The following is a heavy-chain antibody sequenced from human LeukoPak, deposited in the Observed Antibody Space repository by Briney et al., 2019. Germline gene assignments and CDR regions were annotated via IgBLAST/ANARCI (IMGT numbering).Heavy chain of an antibody. D-gene: IGHD3-22*01. CDR1: GFTFSSYA. J-gene: IGHJ4*02. V-gene: IGHV3-30*04. Sequence: PGRSLRLSCAASGFTFSSYAMHWVRQAPGKGLEWVAVISSDGSNNYYADSVKGRFTISRDNSKNTLYLQMNSLRDEDTAMYYCARNHYDSSGYYFPSGYWGQGTLVTVSS. CDR2: ISSDGSNN. CDR3: ARNHYDSSGYYFPSGY.